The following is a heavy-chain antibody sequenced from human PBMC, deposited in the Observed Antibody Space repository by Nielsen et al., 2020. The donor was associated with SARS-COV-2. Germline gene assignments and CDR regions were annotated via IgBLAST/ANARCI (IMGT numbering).Heavy chain of an antibody. D-gene: IGHD1-26*01. CDR1: GFTFSSYG. CDR2: IWYDGSNK. Sequence: GGSLRLSCAASGFTFSSYGMHCVRQAPGKGLEWVAVIWYDGSNKYYADSVKGRFTISRDNAKNSLYLQMNSLRAEDTAVYYCARSRVPPQEWRIVYSGSSLAAYFDYWGQGTLVTVSS. V-gene: IGHV3-33*03. CDR3: ARSRVPPQEWRIVYSGSSLAAYFDY. J-gene: IGHJ4*02.